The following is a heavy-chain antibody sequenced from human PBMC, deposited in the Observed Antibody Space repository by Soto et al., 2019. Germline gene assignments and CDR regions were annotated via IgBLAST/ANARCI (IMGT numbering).Heavy chain of an antibody. Sequence: PSETLSLTCTVSGASISSYYWSWFRQPPGRGLEWIGYISYSGSTNYNPSLKSRLTISADTSKNHFSLKLRSVTAADTAVYYCAREGGSYDSSGSFDYWGQGTLVTVSS. J-gene: IGHJ4*02. CDR2: ISYSGST. CDR3: AREGGSYDSSGSFDY. CDR1: GASISSYY. V-gene: IGHV4-59*01. D-gene: IGHD3-22*01.